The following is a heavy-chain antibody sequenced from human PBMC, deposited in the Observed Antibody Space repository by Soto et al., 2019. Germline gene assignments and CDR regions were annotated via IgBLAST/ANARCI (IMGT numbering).Heavy chain of an antibody. D-gene: IGHD6-13*01. V-gene: IGHV3-53*04. CDR3: ARVGSSWYGYYYYGMDV. Sequence: EVQLVESGGGLVQPGGSLRLSCAASGFTVSSNYMIWVSQAPGKGLEWVSVIYSGGSTYYADSVKGRFTISRHNSKNTLYLQMNSLRDEDTAVYYCARVGSSWYGYYYYGMDVWGQGTTVTVSS. J-gene: IGHJ6*02. CDR1: GFTVSSNY. CDR2: IYSGGST.